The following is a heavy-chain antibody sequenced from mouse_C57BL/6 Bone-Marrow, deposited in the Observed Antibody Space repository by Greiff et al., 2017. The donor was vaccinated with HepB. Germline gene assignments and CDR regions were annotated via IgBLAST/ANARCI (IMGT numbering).Heavy chain of an antibody. Sequence: EVMLVESGGGLVKPGGSLKLSCAASGFTFSDYGMHWVRQAPEKGLEWVAYISSGSSTIYYADTVKGRFTISRDNAKNTLFLQMTSLRSEDTAMYYCAKFYDGYYEGFDYWGQGTTLTVSS. D-gene: IGHD2-3*01. J-gene: IGHJ2*01. CDR3: AKFYDGYYEGFDY. CDR1: GFTFSDYG. CDR2: ISSGSSTI. V-gene: IGHV5-17*01.